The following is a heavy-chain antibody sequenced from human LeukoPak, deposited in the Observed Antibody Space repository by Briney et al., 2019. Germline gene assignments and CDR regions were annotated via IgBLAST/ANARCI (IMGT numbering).Heavy chain of an antibody. CDR2: ISGSGSST. V-gene: IGHV3-23*01. D-gene: IGHD3-22*01. CDR1: GFTFSSYA. Sequence: GGSLRLSCAASGFTFSSYAMNWVRQAPGKGLEWVSTISGSGSSTYYADSVKGRFTISRDNSKNTLYLQMNSLRAEDTAVYHCAKGRYYYDSSDAFETWGQGTMVTVSS. CDR3: AKGRYYYDSSDAFET. J-gene: IGHJ3*02.